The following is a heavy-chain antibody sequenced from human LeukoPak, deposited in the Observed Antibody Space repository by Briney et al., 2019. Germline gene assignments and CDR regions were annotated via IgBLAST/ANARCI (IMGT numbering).Heavy chain of an antibody. V-gene: IGHV4-59*08. Sequence: SETLSLTCTVSGGSISSYYWSWIRQPPGKGLEWIGYIYYSGSTNYNPSLKSRVTISVDTSKNQFSLKLSSVTAADTAVYYCAGCRITGTRPFDYWGQGTLVTVSS. J-gene: IGHJ4*02. CDR2: IYYSGST. CDR3: AGCRITGTRPFDY. D-gene: IGHD1-7*01. CDR1: GGSISSYY.